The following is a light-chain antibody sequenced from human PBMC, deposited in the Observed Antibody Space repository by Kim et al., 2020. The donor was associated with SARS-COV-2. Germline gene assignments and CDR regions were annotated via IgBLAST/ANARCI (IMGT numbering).Light chain of an antibody. V-gene: IGKV1-6*01. Sequence: SASVGYRVTITCRASQGIRNDLGWYQQKPGKAPKLLIYAASSLHSGVPSRFSGSGSGTDFTLTISSLQPEDFATYYCLQDYNYPVFGGGTKVDIK. J-gene: IGKJ4*01. CDR3: LQDYNYPV. CDR2: AAS. CDR1: QGIRND.